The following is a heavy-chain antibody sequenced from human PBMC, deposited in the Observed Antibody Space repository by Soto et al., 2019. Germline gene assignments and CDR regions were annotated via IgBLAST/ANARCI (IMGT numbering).Heavy chain of an antibody. CDR3: ARDEEASADDYYYYYMYV. D-gene: IGHD6-13*01. CDR2: TSYSGST. Sequence: QVQLQESGPGLVEPSQTLSLTCTVSGGSISSGGYYWSWIRQHPGKGLEWIGYTSYSGSTYYNPSLMSRVTISVDTHKNQFSRKLTSVTAADTAVYYCARDEEASADDYYYYYMYVWGKGRTVTVSS. CDR1: GGSISSGGYY. J-gene: IGHJ6*03. V-gene: IGHV4-31*03.